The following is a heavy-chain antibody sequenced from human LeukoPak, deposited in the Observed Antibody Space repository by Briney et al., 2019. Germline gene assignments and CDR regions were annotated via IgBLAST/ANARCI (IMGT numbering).Heavy chain of an antibody. V-gene: IGHV4-61*02. CDR1: GDSISSGDYY. Sequence: SETLSLTCTVSGDSISSGDYYWSWIRQPAGKGLEWIGRISSSGSTNYNPSLKSRVTISVDTSKNQFSLKLSSVTAADTAVYYCARDSPTKIAVAGYNWFDPWSQGTLVTVSS. D-gene: IGHD6-19*01. CDR3: ARDSPTKIAVAGYNWFDP. J-gene: IGHJ5*02. CDR2: ISSSGST.